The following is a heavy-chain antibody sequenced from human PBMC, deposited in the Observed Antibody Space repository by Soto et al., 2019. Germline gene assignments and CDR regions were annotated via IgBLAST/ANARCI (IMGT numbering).Heavy chain of an antibody. CDR3: ARSHSSGSTFDY. CDR1: GGSISSGDYY. D-gene: IGHD6-19*01. J-gene: IGHJ4*02. CDR2: IYYSGST. V-gene: IGHV4-30-4*01. Sequence: PSETLSLTCTVSGGSISSGDYYWSWIRHPPGKGLEWIGYIYYSGSTYYNPSLKSRVTISVDTSKNQFSLKLSSVTAADTAVYYCARSHSSGSTFDYWGQGTLVTVSS.